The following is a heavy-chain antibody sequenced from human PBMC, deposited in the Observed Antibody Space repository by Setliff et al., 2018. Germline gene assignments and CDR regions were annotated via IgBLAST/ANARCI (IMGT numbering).Heavy chain of an antibody. CDR1: GFTFRSYG. V-gene: IGHV3-33*03. CDR3: AKPLYCSGDSCLQDLSSGDRWYFDY. D-gene: IGHD2-15*01. J-gene: IGHJ4*02. Sequence: GSLRLSCAASGFTFRSYGMHWVRQSPGKGLEWVAVIWYDGSNEYYADSVKGRFIISRDNSKNTLYLQMNSLRAEDTAVYYCAKPLYCSGDSCLQDLSSGDRWYFDYWGQGTLVTVSS. CDR2: IWYDGSNE.